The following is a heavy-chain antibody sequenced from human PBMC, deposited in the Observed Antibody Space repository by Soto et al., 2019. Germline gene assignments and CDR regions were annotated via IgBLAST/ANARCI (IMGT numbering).Heavy chain of an antibody. CDR1: GGSFSGFY. J-gene: IGHJ2*01. CDR3: ARMAGPWYFDL. Sequence: PSETLSLTCAVHGGSFSGFYWTWIRQPPGKGLEWIGEINHRGSSNYNPPLKSRVTMSLDTSRNQFSLSLSSVTAADTAVYYCARMAGPWYFDLWGRGTLVTVSS. CDR2: INHRGSS. V-gene: IGHV4-34*01.